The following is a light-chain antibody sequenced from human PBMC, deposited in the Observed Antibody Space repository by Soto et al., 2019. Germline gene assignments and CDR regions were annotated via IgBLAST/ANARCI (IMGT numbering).Light chain of an antibody. CDR2: AAS. Sequence: IQMTQSPSSLSASVGDRVTITCRASQAIRNDLGWYQQKPGKAPKLLINAASRLQSGVPSRFSGSGSGTDFTLTISRLQPEDFATYYCLQDYNYPRTFGQGTKVDIK. CDR3: LQDYNYPRT. CDR1: QAIRND. J-gene: IGKJ1*01. V-gene: IGKV1-6*02.